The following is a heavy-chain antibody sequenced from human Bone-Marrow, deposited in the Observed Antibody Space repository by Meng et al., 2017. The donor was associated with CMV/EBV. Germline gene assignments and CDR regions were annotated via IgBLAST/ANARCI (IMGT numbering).Heavy chain of an antibody. D-gene: IGHD1-26*01. V-gene: IGHV1-2*04. Sequence: SGYTFSGYYMQWVRKATGQGLEWMGWINTKSGGTNYAQKFQGWVTMTRDTSISTAYMELSRLRSDDTAVYYCARELSGSYYLDAFDIWGQGTMVTVSS. CDR1: GYTFSGYY. CDR3: ARELSGSYYLDAFDI. CDR2: INTKSGGT. J-gene: IGHJ3*02.